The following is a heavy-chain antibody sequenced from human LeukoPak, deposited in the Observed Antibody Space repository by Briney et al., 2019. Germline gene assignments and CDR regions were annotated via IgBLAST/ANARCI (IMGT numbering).Heavy chain of an antibody. CDR1: GFTFGIYD. CDR3: AKDYYYYDSSGYYDY. CDR2: INRGVGST. Sequence: GGSLRLSCAASGFTFGIYDLSWVRQAPGKGLECVSAINRGVGSTYYADSVKGRFTISRDNSKNTLYLQMNSLRAEDTAVYYCAKDYYYYDSSGYYDYWGQGTLVTVSS. D-gene: IGHD3-22*01. J-gene: IGHJ4*02. V-gene: IGHV3-23*01.